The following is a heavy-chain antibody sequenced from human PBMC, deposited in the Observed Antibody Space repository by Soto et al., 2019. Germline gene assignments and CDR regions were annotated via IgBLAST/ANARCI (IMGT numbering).Heavy chain of an antibody. CDR2: IYYSGST. D-gene: IGHD3-10*01. J-gene: IGHJ6*02. CDR1: GGSISSGGYY. CDR3: ASGRLLWFGVLFITSFYGMDV. Sequence: QVQLQESGPGLVKPSQTLSFTCTVSGGSISSGGYYWSWIRQHPGKGLEWIGYIYYSGSTYYNPSLKSRVTISVDTSKNQFSLKLSSVTAADTAVYYCASGRLLWFGVLFITSFYGMDVWGQGTTVTVS. V-gene: IGHV4-31*03.